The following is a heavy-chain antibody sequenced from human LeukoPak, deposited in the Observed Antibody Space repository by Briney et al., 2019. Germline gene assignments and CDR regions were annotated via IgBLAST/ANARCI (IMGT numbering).Heavy chain of an antibody. Sequence: SETLSLTCTVSGGSISSYYWSWIRQPPGKGLEWIGYIYYSGSTNYNPSLKSRVTISVDTSKNQFSLKLSSVTAADTAVYYCARGGPYGAVDYWGQGTLVTVSS. D-gene: IGHD4-17*01. CDR2: IYYSGST. V-gene: IGHV4-59*01. J-gene: IGHJ4*02. CDR3: ARGGPYGAVDY. CDR1: GGSISSYY.